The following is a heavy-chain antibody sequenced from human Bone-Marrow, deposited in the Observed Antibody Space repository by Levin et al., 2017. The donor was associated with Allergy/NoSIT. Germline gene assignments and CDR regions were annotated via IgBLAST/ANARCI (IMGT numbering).Heavy chain of an antibody. J-gene: IGHJ6*02. CDR3: AKDLAYCGGDCYPYYYGMDV. V-gene: IGHV3-30*18. CDR1: GFTFSSYG. D-gene: IGHD2-21*02. Sequence: SCAASGFTFSSYGMHWVRQAPGKGLEWVAVISYDGSNKYYADSVKGRFTISRDNSKNTLYLQMNSLRAEDTAVYYCAKDLAYCGGDCYPYYYGMDVWGQGTTVTVSS. CDR2: ISYDGSNK.